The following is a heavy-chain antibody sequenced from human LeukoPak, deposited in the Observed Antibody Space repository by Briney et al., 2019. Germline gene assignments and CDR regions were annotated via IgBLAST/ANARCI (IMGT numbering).Heavy chain of an antibody. CDR3: AKTRDYDILTGYVY. CDR1: GGSISRYY. D-gene: IGHD3-9*01. CDR2: IYNSGST. Sequence: SETLSLTCTVSGGSISRYYWSWIRQPPGKGLEWIGYIYNSGSTNYNPSLKRRVTISVDTSKNQFSLKLSSVTAADTAVYYCAKTRDYDILTGYVYWGQGTLVTVSS. V-gene: IGHV4-59*01. J-gene: IGHJ4*02.